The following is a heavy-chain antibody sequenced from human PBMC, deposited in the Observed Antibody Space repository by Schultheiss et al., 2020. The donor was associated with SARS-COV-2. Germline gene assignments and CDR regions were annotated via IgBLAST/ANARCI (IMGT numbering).Heavy chain of an antibody. V-gene: IGHV4-61*01. CDR3: ARGSVVPRYYYYYMDV. CDR1: GGSVSRGSYY. CDR2: INHSGST. Sequence: SETLSLTCTVSGGSVSRGSYYWSWIRQPPGKGLEWIGEINHSGSTNYNPSLKSRVTISVDTSKNQFSLKLSSVTAADTAVYYCARGSVVPRYYYYYMDVWGKGTTVTVAS. J-gene: IGHJ6*03. D-gene: IGHD2-2*01.